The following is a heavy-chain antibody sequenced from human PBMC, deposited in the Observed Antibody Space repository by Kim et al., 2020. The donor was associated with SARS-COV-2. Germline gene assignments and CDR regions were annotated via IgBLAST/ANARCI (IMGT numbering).Heavy chain of an antibody. Sequence: GGSLRLSCAASGFTFSSYGMHWVRQAPGKGLEWVAVISYDGSKKYYADSVKGRFTISRDNSKNTLYLQMNSLRAEDTAVHYCAKDAYLLYYGSGSYYLNYWGRGTLVTVSS. D-gene: IGHD3-10*01. CDR1: GFTFSSYG. J-gene: IGHJ4*02. CDR3: AKDAYLLYYGSGSYYLNY. V-gene: IGHV3-30*18. CDR2: ISYDGSKK.